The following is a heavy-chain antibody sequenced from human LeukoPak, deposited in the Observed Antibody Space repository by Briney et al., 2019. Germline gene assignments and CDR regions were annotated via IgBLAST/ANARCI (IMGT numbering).Heavy chain of an antibody. Sequence: ETLSLTCTVSGYSISSGYYWGWVRQAPGKGLEWVATIKPDGSAQYYVDSVKGRFTISRDNAKNSLFLQINSLRAEDTAVYYCANGGTYSSGPWGQGTLVTVSS. D-gene: IGHD3-22*01. CDR1: GYSISSGYY. J-gene: IGHJ5*02. CDR3: ANGGTYSSGP. V-gene: IGHV3-7*01. CDR2: IKPDGSAQ.